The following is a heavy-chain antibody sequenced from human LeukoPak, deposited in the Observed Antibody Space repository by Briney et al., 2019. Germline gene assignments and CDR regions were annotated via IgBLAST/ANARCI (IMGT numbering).Heavy chain of an antibody. Sequence: PGGSLRLSCAASGFTFSSYGMHWVRQAPGKGLEWVSVIYSGGSTYYADSVKGRFTISRDNSKNTLYLQMNSLRAEDTAVYYCARYHYDSSGYPYYFDYWGQGTLVTVSS. CDR1: GFTFSSYG. D-gene: IGHD3-22*01. CDR3: ARYHYDSSGYPYYFDY. CDR2: IYSGGST. V-gene: IGHV3-NL1*01. J-gene: IGHJ4*02.